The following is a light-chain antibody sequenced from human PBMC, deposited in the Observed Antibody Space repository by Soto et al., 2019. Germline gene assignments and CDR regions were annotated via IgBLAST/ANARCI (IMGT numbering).Light chain of an antibody. Sequence: VLTQPASVSGSPGQSIAISCTGTRSDVGAYNYVSWYQQHPGKAPKLMISEVTNRPSGVSDRFSGSKSGNTASLTISGLQAEDEADYYCSSFTSRFTFVFGTGTKLTVL. J-gene: IGLJ1*01. CDR2: EVT. CDR3: SSFTSRFTFV. CDR1: RSDVGAYNY. V-gene: IGLV2-14*01.